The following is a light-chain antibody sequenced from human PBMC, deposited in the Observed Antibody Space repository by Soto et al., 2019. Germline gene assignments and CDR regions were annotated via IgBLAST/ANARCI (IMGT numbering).Light chain of an antibody. CDR3: QSYDSSLSGHVV. CDR2: GNN. CDR1: SSNIGTGYD. Sequence: QSVLTQPPSVSGAPGQGVTISCTGSSSNIGTGYDVHWYQQLPGTAPKLLIYGNNNRPSGVPDRFSGSKSGTSASLAITGLQAEDEADYYCQSYDSSLSGHVVFGGGTKLTVL. J-gene: IGLJ2*01. V-gene: IGLV1-40*01.